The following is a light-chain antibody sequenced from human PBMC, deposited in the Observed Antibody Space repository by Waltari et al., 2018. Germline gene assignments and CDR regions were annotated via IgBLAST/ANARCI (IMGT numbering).Light chain of an antibody. J-gene: IGKJ1*01. Sequence: DIQMTQSPSTLSASVGDRVTITCRASQSISSWLAWYQQKPGKAPKVLIYDASTLESGVPSRFSGSGSGTEFTLTISSLQPDDFATYYCQQSYSTPSWTFGQGTKVEIK. V-gene: IGKV1-5*01. CDR3: QQSYSTPSWT. CDR2: DAS. CDR1: QSISSW.